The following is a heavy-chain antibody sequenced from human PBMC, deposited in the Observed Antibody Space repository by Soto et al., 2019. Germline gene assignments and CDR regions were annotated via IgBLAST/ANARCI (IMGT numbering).Heavy chain of an antibody. CDR3: AKEVHCSSTSCYRVNWFDP. Sequence: PGGSLRLSCAASGFTFSSYAMSWVRQAPGKGLEWVSAISGSGGSTYYADSVKGRSTISRDNSKNTLYLQMNSLRAEDTAVYYCAKEVHCSSTSCYRVNWFDPWGQGTLVTVSS. J-gene: IGHJ5*02. V-gene: IGHV3-23*01. CDR1: GFTFSSYA. CDR2: ISGSGGST. D-gene: IGHD2-2*01.